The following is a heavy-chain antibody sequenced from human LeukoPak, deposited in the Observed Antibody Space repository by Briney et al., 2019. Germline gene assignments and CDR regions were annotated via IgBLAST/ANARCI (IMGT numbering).Heavy chain of an antibody. CDR2: IRSKAYGRTT. CDR1: GFTFGDYA. V-gene: IGHV3-49*04. J-gene: IGHJ4*02. CDR3: TRGSTRVDY. Sequence: GGSLRLSCTASGFTFGDYAMSWVRQAPGKGLEWVGFIRSKAYGRTTEYAASVKGIFTISRDDSKSIAYLQMNSLKTEDTAVYYCTRGSTRVDYWGQGTLVTVSS. D-gene: IGHD1-26*01.